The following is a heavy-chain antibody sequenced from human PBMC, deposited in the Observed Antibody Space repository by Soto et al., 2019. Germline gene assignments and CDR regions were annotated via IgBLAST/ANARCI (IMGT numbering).Heavy chain of an antibody. J-gene: IGHJ4*02. Sequence: EVQLVESGGGLVQPGGSLRLSCVASGFTFSSYSMVWVRQAPGKGLEWIAYIFVSSTTIHYADSVKGRFTVSRDNTQNTLFLLMNSLRAEDTAIYYCERDKAWAFAYWGQGTQVIVSS. V-gene: IGHV3-48*04. CDR1: GFTFSSYS. CDR3: ERDKAWAFAY. CDR2: IFVSSTTI. D-gene: IGHD7-27*01.